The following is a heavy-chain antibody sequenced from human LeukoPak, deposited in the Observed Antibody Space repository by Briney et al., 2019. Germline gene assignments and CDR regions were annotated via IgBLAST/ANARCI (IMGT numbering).Heavy chain of an antibody. D-gene: IGHD3-3*01. CDR1: GGPISSYY. CDR3: ARTYYDFWSGQGFDP. V-gene: IGHV4-59*01. J-gene: IGHJ5*02. Sequence: PSETLSLTCTVSGGPISSYYWSWIRQPPRKGLEWIGYIYYSGSTNYNPSLKSRVTISVDTSKNQFSLKLSSVTAADTAVYYCARTYYDFWSGQGFDPWGQGTLVTVSS. CDR2: IYYSGST.